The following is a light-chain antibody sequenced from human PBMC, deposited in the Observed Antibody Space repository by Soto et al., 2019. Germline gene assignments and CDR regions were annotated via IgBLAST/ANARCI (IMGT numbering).Light chain of an antibody. J-gene: IGLJ3*02. V-gene: IGLV2-14*01. CDR3: TSYTSSSTNWV. Sequence: QSALTQPASVSGSPGQSITISCTGTSSDVGGYRYVSWYQQHPGKAPKLMIYEVSNRPSGVSNRFSGSKSGNTASLTISGLQADDEANYYCTSYTSSSTNWVFGGGTKLTVL. CDR2: EVS. CDR1: SSDVGGYRY.